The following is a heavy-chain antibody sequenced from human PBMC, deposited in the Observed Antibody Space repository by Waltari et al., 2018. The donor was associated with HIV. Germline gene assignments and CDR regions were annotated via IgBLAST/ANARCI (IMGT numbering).Heavy chain of an antibody. CDR2: ISWNSGDI. CDR3: VKDGASTIFGVLNGMDV. J-gene: IGHJ6*02. V-gene: IGHV3-9*01. Sequence: EVQLVESGGGSVQPGRSLRLSCTASAITFDASSMHWVRQPPGKGLEWVSGISWNSGDIAYADSVKGRFTISRDNTKNSLFLQMNSVRVEDTALYYCVKDGASTIFGVLNGMDVWGQGTTVTVSS. D-gene: IGHD3-3*01. CDR1: AITFDASS.